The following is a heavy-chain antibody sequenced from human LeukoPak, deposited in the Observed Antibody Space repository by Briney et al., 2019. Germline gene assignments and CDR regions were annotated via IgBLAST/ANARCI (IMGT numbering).Heavy chain of an antibody. CDR2: TKQDGSDK. D-gene: IGHD2/OR15-2a*01. CDR3: ARDFSLPWFDP. CDR1: GFTFSDYW. V-gene: IGHV3-7*01. Sequence: PGGSLRLSCAASGFTFSDYWMSWVRQTPGKGLEWVANTKQDGSDKYYVDSVKGRFTISRDNAKNSLYLQMNSLRAEDTAVYYCARDFSLPWFDPWGQGTLVTVSS. J-gene: IGHJ5*02.